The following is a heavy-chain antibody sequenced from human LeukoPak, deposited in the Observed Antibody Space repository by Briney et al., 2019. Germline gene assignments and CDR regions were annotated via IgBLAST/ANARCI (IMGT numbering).Heavy chain of an antibody. CDR2: ISGGGGST. J-gene: IGHJ4*02. D-gene: IGHD3-3*01. Sequence: GGSLRLSCAASGFTFSSYAMSWVRQAPGKGLEWVSAISGGGGSTYYADSVKGRFTISRDNSKNTLYLQMNSLRAEDTAVYYCAKLFYYDFWSGYCRHWGQGTLVTVSS. CDR3: AKLFYYDFWSGYCRH. V-gene: IGHV3-23*01. CDR1: GFTFSSYA.